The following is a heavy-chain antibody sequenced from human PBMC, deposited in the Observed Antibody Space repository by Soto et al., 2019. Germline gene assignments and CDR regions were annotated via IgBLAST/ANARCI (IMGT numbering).Heavy chain of an antibody. Sequence: SETLSLTCTVSGGSISSYYWSWIRQPPGKGLEWIGYIYYSGSTNYNPSLKSRVTISVDTSKNQFSLKLSSVTAADTAVYYCARDVNRGYSYGRAFDYWGQGTRVTVSS. D-gene: IGHD5-18*01. V-gene: IGHV4-59*01. J-gene: IGHJ4*02. CDR1: GGSISSYY. CDR3: ARDVNRGYSYGRAFDY. CDR2: IYYSGST.